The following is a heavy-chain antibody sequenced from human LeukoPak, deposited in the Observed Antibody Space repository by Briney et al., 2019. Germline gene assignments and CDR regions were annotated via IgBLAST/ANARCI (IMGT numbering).Heavy chain of an antibody. CDR3: ARGGNWRRAFDI. J-gene: IGHJ3*02. V-gene: IGHV3-48*04. CDR1: GFTFSSYS. D-gene: IGHD1-1*01. Sequence: GGSLRLSCAASGFTFSSYSMNWVRQAPGKGLEGGSYISSSSSNIYYADSVKGRFTISRDNAKNSLYLQMNSLRAEDTAVYYCARGGNWRRAFDIWGQGTMVTVSS. CDR2: ISSSSSNI.